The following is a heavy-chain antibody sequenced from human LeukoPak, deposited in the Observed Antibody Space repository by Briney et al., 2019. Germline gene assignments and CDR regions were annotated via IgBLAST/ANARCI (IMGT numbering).Heavy chain of an antibody. CDR2: TYYRSKWYN. Sequence: SQTLSLTCAISGDSVSSNSAAWNWIRQSPSRGLEWLGRTYYRSKWYNDYAVSVKSRITINPDTSKNQFSLPLNSVTPEDTAVYYCARDLPLYYDSSGLNGFDPWGQGTLVTVSS. V-gene: IGHV6-1*01. CDR3: ARDLPLYYDSSGLNGFDP. CDR1: GDSVSSNSAA. J-gene: IGHJ5*02. D-gene: IGHD3-22*01.